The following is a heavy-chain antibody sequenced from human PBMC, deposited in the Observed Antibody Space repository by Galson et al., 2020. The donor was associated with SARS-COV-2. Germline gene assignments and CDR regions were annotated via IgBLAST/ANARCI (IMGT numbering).Heavy chain of an antibody. CDR1: GFTFGTYG. J-gene: IGHJ4*02. V-gene: IGHV3-23*01. D-gene: IGHD1-26*01. CDR3: AKRPTYSGTFYVEC. CDR2: ISGSGRGT. Sequence: TGGSLRLSCAASGFTFGTYGMAWVRQAPGKGLEWVSTISGSGRGTDYADSVKGRFTISRDNSRNTLYLQMNSLRAEDTAIYFCAKRPTYSGTFYVECWGQGTLVTVSS.